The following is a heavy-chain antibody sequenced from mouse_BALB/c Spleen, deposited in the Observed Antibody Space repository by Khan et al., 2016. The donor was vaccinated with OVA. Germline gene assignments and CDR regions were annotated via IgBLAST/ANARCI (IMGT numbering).Heavy chain of an antibody. CDR2: INTYTGEP. Sequence: QIQLVQSGPELKKPGETVKISCKASGYTFTNYGMNWVKQAPGKGLKWMGWINTYTGEPTYTDDFTGRFAFSLETSASTAYLQINNLKNEDMATYFCARGASYWDFDVWGAGTTVTVSS. V-gene: IGHV9-1*02. J-gene: IGHJ1*01. CDR1: GYTFTNYG. CDR3: ARGASYWDFDV.